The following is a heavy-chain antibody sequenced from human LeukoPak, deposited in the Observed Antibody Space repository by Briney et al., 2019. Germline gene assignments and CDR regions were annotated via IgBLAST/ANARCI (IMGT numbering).Heavy chain of an antibody. CDR2: INPNSGGT. Sequence: ASVKVSRKASGYTFTGYYMHWVRQAPGQGLEWMGWINPNSGGTNYAQKFQGRVTMTRDTSISTAYMELSRLRSDDTAVYYCARVEKKLGILTGHAFAYYYYMDVWGKGTTVTISS. D-gene: IGHD3-9*01. CDR1: GYTFTGYY. J-gene: IGHJ6*03. V-gene: IGHV1-2*02. CDR3: ARVEKKLGILTGHAFAYYYYMDV.